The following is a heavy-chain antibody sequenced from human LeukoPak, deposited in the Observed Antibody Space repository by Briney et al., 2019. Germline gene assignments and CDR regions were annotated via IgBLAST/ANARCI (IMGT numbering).Heavy chain of an antibody. J-gene: IGHJ6*02. Sequence: GGSLRLSCAASGFTFSSYAMSWVRQAPGKGLEWVSAVSGSGGSTYYLDSGKGRFTTSRNNSNNTLYLQMNSLRAEDTAVYYCAKGNNYGSGSYYYYYGMDVWGQGTTVTVSS. CDR2: VSGSGGST. CDR1: GFTFSSYA. V-gene: IGHV3-23*01. D-gene: IGHD3-10*01. CDR3: AKGNNYGSGSYYYYYGMDV.